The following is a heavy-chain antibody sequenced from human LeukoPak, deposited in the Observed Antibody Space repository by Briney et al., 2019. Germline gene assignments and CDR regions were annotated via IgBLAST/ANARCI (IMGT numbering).Heavy chain of an antibody. D-gene: IGHD1-14*01. CDR1: GYTFTIYD. CDR2: MNPNSGNT. V-gene: IGHV1-8*01. CDR3: ARAGTTAYYYYMDV. Sequence: ASVKVSCKASGYTFTIYDINWVRQATGQGLEWMGWMNPNSGNTGYAQKFQGRVTMTTDTSTSTAYMDLRSLRPDDTAVYYCARAGTTAYYYYMDVWGKGTTVTVSS. J-gene: IGHJ6*03.